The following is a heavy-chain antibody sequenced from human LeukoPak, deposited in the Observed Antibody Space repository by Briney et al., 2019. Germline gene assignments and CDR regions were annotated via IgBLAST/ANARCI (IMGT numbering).Heavy chain of an antibody. Sequence: GGSLRLSCAASGFTVSSNYMSWVRQAPGKGLEWVSVIYSGGSTYYADSVKGRFTISRDNSKNTLYLQMNSLRAEDTAVYYCAKDKYSSSLWYFDYWGQGTLATVSS. CDR2: IYSGGST. CDR3: AKDKYSSSLWYFDY. J-gene: IGHJ4*02. CDR1: GFTVSSNY. D-gene: IGHD6-13*01. V-gene: IGHV3-66*02.